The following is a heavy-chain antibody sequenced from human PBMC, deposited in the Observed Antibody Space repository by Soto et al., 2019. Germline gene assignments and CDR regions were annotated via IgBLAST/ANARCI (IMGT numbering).Heavy chain of an antibody. CDR2: IKSIYNGGTI. CDR3: ATGQYFVF. Sequence: EVQLVESGGGLVKPGGSLRLSCVGSGFTFSNAWMSWVRQAPGKGLEWVGRIKSIYNGGTIEYPTPVKGRFTITRDDSRATVFLQMNSLKTEDTAVYYCATGQYFVFWGQGTQVTVSS. J-gene: IGHJ4*02. V-gene: IGHV3-15*01. CDR1: GFTFSNAW.